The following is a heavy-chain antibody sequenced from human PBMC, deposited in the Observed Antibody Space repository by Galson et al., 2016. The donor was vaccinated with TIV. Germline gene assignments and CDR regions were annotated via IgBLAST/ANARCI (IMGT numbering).Heavy chain of an antibody. V-gene: IGHV4-4*02. CDR2: IYHRGST. CDR1: GGSISSSNW. D-gene: IGHD3-16*01. J-gene: IGHJ6*02. CDR3: ARDSHYGPYYYGMDV. Sequence: SETLSLTCAVSGGSISSSNWGSWVRQPPGKGLEWIGEIYHRGSTNYNPSLKSQGTISVDKSKNQYSLKLSYVPAADTAVYYCARDSHYGPYYYGMDVWGQGSTVTVSS.